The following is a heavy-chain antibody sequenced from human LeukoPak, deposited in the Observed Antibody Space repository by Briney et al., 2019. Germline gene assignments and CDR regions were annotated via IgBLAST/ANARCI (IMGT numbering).Heavy chain of an antibody. J-gene: IGHJ2*01. CDR3: AKDRGNYGGNSGYFDL. CDR2: ISGSGGST. Sequence: GKSLRLSCAASGFTISSYAMSWVRQAPGKGLEWVSAISGSGGSTYYADSVKGRFTISRDNSKNTLYLQMNSLRAEDTAVYYCAKDRGNYGGNSGYFDLWGRGTLVTVSS. V-gene: IGHV3-23*01. CDR1: GFTISSYA. D-gene: IGHD4-23*01.